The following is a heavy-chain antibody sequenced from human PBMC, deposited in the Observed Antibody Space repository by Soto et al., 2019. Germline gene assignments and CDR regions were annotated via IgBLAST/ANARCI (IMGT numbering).Heavy chain of an antibody. CDR3: ARVGPWVPYYYDSSPYTFENWFDP. Sequence: KPSETLSLTCAVSGYSISSGYYWGFLRQPPGKGLECIGSIYHGGSTYYNPSLNSRVTLSIDMTNNHVSLILNSVTAADTAVYYCARVGPWVPYYYDSSPYTFENWFDPWGQGTLVTVSS. D-gene: IGHD3-22*01. J-gene: IGHJ5*02. CDR2: IYHGGST. V-gene: IGHV4-38-2*01. CDR1: GYSISSGYY.